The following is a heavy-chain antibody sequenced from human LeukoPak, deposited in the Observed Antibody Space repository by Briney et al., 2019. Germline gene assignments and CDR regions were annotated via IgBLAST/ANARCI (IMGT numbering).Heavy chain of an antibody. J-gene: IGHJ3*02. CDR3: ARDPTSSWETAFDI. V-gene: IGHV3-21*01. Sequence: GGSLRLSCAASGFTFNTYTMNWVRQAPGKGLEWVSSISSGTSYIYYADSVKGRFTISRDNAKNSLYLQMNSLRAEDTSVYYCARDPTSSWETAFDIWGQGTMVTVSS. CDR1: GFTFNTYT. D-gene: IGHD1-26*01. CDR2: ISSGTSYI.